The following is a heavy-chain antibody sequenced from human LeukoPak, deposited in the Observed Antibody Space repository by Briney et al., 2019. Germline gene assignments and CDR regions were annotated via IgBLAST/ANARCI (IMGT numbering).Heavy chain of an antibody. CDR2: INHSGST. CDR3: ARGPRVLVIIRPHAFDI. V-gene: IGHV4-34*01. CDR1: GGSFSGYY. Sequence: SGTLSLTCAVYGGSFSGYYWSWIRQPPGKGLEWIGEINHSGSTNYNPSLKSRVTISVDTSKNQFSLKLSSVTAADTAVYYCARGPRVLVIIRPHAFDIWGQGTVVTVSS. D-gene: IGHD3-9*01. J-gene: IGHJ3*02.